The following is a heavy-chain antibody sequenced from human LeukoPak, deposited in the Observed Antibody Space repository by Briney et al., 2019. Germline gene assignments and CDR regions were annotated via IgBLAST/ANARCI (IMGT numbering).Heavy chain of an antibody. Sequence: SETLSLTCTVSGGSISSSGYYWGWIRQSPGEGLEWIGNIYYSGSTYYNPSLKSRVTISVDTSKNQFSLKLSSVTAADTAMYYCTRANGYGLIDYWGQGTLVTVSS. CDR1: GGSISSSGYY. CDR2: IYYSGST. J-gene: IGHJ4*02. CDR3: TRANGYGLIDY. V-gene: IGHV4-39*07. D-gene: IGHD3-10*01.